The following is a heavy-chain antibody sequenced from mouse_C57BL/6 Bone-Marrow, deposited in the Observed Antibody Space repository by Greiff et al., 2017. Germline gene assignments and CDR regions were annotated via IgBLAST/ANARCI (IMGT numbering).Heavy chain of an antibody. D-gene: IGHD2-1*01. J-gene: IGHJ3*01. Sequence: EVMLVESGGDLVKPGGSLKLSCAASGFTFSSSGLSWVRQTPDKRLEWVATISSGGSYTYYPDSVKGRFTISRDNAKNTLYLQMSSLQSEDTAMYYCARLGNSAWFAYWGQGTLVTVSA. CDR2: ISSGGSYT. CDR1: GFTFSSSG. V-gene: IGHV5-6*01. CDR3: ARLGNSAWFAY.